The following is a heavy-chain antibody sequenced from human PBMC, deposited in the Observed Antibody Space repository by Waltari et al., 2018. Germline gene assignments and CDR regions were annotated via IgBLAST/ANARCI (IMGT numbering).Heavy chain of an antibody. J-gene: IGHJ6*02. CDR3: ARAPTRRGSSWGGMDV. V-gene: IGHV1-8*01. Sequence: QVQLVQSGAEVKKPGASVKVSCKASGYTFTSYDINWVRQATGQGLEWMGWMNPNSGNTGYAQKFQGRVTMTRNTSISTAYMELSSLRSEDTAVYYCARAPTRRGSSWGGMDVWGQGTTVTVSS. CDR1: GYTFTSYD. CDR2: MNPNSGNT. D-gene: IGHD6-13*01.